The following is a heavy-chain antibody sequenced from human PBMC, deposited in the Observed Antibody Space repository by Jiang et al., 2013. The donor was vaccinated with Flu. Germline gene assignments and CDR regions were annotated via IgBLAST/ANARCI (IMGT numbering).Heavy chain of an antibody. J-gene: IGHJ4*02. CDR2: ISWNSGST. CDR1: GFPFDDYS. D-gene: IGHD3-10*01. CDR3: AKVEWFGDSYYFDY. V-gene: IGHV3-9*01. Sequence: VQLVESGGDLAQPGRSLRLSCAASGFPFDDYSMHWVRQGPGKGLEWVSGISWNSGSTDYANSVKGRFTISRDNAKNSLYLQMNSLIPEDTALYYCAKVEWFGDSYYFDYWGQGTLVTVSS.